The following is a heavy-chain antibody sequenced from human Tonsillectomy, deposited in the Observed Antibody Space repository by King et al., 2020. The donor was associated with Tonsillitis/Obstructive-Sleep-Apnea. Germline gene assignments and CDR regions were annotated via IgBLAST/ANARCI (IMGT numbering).Heavy chain of an antibody. V-gene: IGHV1-46*01. Sequence: VQLVESGAEVKKPGASVKVSCKASGYTFTSYYMHWVRQAPGQELEWMGIINPSGGSTSYAQKFQGRVTMTRDTSTSTVYMELSSLRSEDTAVYYCARDLYYYDSSGYYYSPCFDIWGQGTMVTVSS. J-gene: IGHJ3*02. CDR3: ARDLYYYDSSGYYYSPCFDI. CDR1: GYTFTSYY. D-gene: IGHD3-22*01. CDR2: INPSGGST.